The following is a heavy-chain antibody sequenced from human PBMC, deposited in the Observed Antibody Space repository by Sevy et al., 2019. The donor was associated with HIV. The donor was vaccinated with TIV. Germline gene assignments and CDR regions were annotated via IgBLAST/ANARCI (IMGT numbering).Heavy chain of an antibody. CDR1: GFTFSNHG. J-gene: IGHJ2*01. V-gene: IGHV3-13*01. D-gene: IGHD3-9*01. CDR2: IGADGAT. Sequence: GGSLRLSCAASGFTFSNHGMHWVRQVTGQGLEWVSAIGADGATYYPDSMKGRFTISRENAKNSLHLQMSSLTDGDTAVYYCAREALIGYFWYFDLWGRGTLVTVSS. CDR3: AREALIGYFWYFDL.